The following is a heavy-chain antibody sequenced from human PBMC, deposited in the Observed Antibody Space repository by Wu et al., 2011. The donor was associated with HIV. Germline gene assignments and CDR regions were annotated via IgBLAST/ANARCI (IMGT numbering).Heavy chain of an antibody. CDR2: IIPMLATA. CDR1: GGTFSRSA. V-gene: IGHV1-69*15. D-gene: IGHD2-2*01. J-gene: IGHJ5*02. CDR3: ARDRYCSSTSCYYEFDP. Sequence: QVQLVQSGAEVKKPGSSVKVSCKASGGTFSRSAISWVRQAPGQGLEWMGRIIPMLATAIYAQKFQGRVTITADESTSTAYMDLSSLRYEDTAVYCCARDRYCSSTSCYYEFDPWGQGTLVTVSS.